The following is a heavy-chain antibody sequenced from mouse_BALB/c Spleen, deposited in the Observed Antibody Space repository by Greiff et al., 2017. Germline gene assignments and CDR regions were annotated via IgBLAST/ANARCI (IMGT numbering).Heavy chain of an antibody. CDR3: VRDRDYGSSVYFDY. D-gene: IGHD1-1*01. Sequence: EVKLVETGGGLVQPKGSLKLSCAASGFTFNTNAMNWVRQAPGKGLEWVARIRSKSNNYATYYADSVKDRFTISRDDSQSMLYLQMNNLKTEDTAMDYCVRDRDYGSSVYFDYWGQGTTLTVSS. V-gene: IGHV10S3*01. CDR2: IRSKSNNYAT. CDR1: GFTFNTNA. J-gene: IGHJ2*01.